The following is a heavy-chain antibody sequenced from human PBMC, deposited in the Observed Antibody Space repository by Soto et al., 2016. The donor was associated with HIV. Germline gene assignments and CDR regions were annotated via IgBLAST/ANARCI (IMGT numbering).Heavy chain of an antibody. CDR1: GLTFSNYA. Sequence: EVHLLESGRGLVQSGGSLRLSCAVSGLTFSNYAMSWVRQAPGKGLEWVSGISAGGGSTYYADLVKGRFTISRDNSKNTLYLQMNSLRAEDTAVYYCAKWAYCSGGTCSEASPLDYWGQGTLVTVSS. D-gene: IGHD2-15*01. V-gene: IGHV3-23*01. CDR3: AKWAYCSGGTCSEASPLDY. CDR2: ISAGGGST. J-gene: IGHJ4*02.